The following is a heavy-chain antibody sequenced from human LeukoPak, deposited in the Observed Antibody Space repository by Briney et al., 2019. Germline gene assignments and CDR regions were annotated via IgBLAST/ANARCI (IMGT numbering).Heavy chain of an antibody. V-gene: IGHV3-48*03. CDR3: ARAGYSMDTEYFQH. CDR1: GFPFSNSG. CDR2: IGSSGDTI. J-gene: IGHJ1*01. D-gene: IGHD5-18*01. Sequence: EPGGSLRLSCAASGFPFSNSGMNWVRQTPGKGLEWISYIGSSGDTIYYGDSVKGRFTISRDNAKSSLYLQMNSLRAEDTAVYYCARAGYSMDTEYFQHWGQGTLVTVSS.